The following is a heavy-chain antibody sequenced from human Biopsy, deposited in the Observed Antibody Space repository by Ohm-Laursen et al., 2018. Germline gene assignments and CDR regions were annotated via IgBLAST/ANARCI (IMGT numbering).Heavy chain of an antibody. CDR1: GFTYTTFA. CDR2: ISANGATS. J-gene: IGHJ5*02. CDR3: AKGGSITIFGVVINSCFDP. Sequence: SLRLSCAASGFTYTTFAMSWVRQAPGKGPEWVSTISANGATSYYADSVKGRFTISRDNSKNTLYLQMNSVRADDTAIYYCAKGGSITIFGVVINSCFDPRGQGTRVTVSS. D-gene: IGHD3-3*01. V-gene: IGHV3-23*01.